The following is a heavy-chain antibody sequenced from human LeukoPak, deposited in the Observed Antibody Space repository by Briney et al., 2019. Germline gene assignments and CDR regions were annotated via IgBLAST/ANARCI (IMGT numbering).Heavy chain of an antibody. CDR3: ARSTYCSGGSCYPYYFD. D-gene: IGHD2-15*01. CDR1: GGSISSYY. CDR2: SYYSGST. V-gene: IGHV4-59*01. J-gene: IGHJ4*01. Sequence: SETLSLTCTVSGGSISSYYWSWIRQPPGKGLEWIGYSYYSGSTNYNPSLKSRVTISVDTSKNQFSLKLSSVTAADTAVYYCARSTYCSGGSCYPYYFD.